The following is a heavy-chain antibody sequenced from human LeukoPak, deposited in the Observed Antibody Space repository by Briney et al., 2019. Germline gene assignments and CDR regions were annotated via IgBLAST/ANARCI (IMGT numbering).Heavy chain of an antibody. D-gene: IGHD6-19*01. Sequence: SETLSLTYSASDGSITSDYWSWIRQPPGQGLEWIGYISYSGSTFYNPSLKSRVTLSVDTSKNRFSLKLSSVTAADRAVYYCARWYSSGWAFDYWGQGTLVTVSS. V-gene: IGHV4-59*08. CDR3: ARWYSSGWAFDY. CDR2: ISYSGST. J-gene: IGHJ4*02. CDR1: DGSITSDY.